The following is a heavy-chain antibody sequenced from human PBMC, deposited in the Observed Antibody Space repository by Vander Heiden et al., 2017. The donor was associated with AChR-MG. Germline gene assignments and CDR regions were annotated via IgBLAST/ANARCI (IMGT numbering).Heavy chain of an antibody. D-gene: IGHD2-2*01. CDR3: ARDVGVVVVPAAFDP. J-gene: IGHJ5*02. V-gene: IGHV3-21*01. CDR1: GFTFSSYS. CDR2: ISSSSSYI. Sequence: EVQLVESGGGLVKPGGSLRLSCAASGFTFSSYSMNWVRQAPGKGLEWVSSISSSSSYIYYADSVKGRFTISRDNAKNSLYLQMNSLRAEDTAVYYCARDVGVVVVPAAFDPWGQGTLVTVSS.